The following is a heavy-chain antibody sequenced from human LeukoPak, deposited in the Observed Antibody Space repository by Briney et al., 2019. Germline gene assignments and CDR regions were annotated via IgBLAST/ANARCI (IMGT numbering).Heavy chain of an antibody. CDR2: ISGSGGST. CDR3: AKDGGSYYGSNY. CDR1: GFTFSSYA. J-gene: IGHJ4*02. V-gene: IGHV3-23*01. Sequence: GGSLRLSCAASGFTFSSYAMSWIRQAPGKGLEWVSAISGSGGSTYYADSVKGRFTISRDNSKNTLYLQMNSLRAEDTAVYYCAKDGGSYYGSNYWGQGTLVTVSS. D-gene: IGHD1-26*01.